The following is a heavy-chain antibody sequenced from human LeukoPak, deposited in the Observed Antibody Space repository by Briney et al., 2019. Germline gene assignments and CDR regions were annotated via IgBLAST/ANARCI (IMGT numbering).Heavy chain of an antibody. CDR1: GYTFPSYF. CDR2: INPTGGST. V-gene: IGHV1-46*01. Sequence: ASVKVSCTASGYTFPSYFMHWVRQAPGQGLGWMGIINPTGGSTTYAQKFQGRVTMTRDTSTNTVYMELSSLRSEDTAVYYCARDQTDCSSTSCYKFHYGMDVWGQGTTVTVSS. D-gene: IGHD2-2*02. J-gene: IGHJ6*02. CDR3: ARDQTDCSSTSCYKFHYGMDV.